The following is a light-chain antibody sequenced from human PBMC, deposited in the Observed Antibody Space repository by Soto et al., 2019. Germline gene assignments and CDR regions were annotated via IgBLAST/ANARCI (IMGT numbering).Light chain of an antibody. CDR1: SGRSTYI. V-gene: IGLV4-60*03. Sequence: QLVLTQSSSASASLGSSVKLTCTLSSGRSTYIIAWHQQQPGKAPRYLMKLEASGNCNKGSGVPDRFSGSSSGADRYLSISNLQSEDEADYYCETWDSNTRVFGGGTKPTVL. CDR3: ETWDSNTRV. J-gene: IGLJ3*02. CDR2: LEASGNC.